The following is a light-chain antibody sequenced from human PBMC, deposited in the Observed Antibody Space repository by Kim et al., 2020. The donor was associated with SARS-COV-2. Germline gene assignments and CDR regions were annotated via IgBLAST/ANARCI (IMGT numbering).Light chain of an antibody. CDR2: NDD. J-gene: IGLJ1*01. Sequence: QSVLTQPPSVSGAPRQRVTVSCSGSSSNIGNNAVNWYQQVPGKTPRLLIYNDDVLSTGVSDRFSASKSGTSASLAISGLHSDDEADYFCATWDDDLDGPVFGPGTKVTVL. CDR1: SSNIGNNA. V-gene: IGLV1-36*01. CDR3: ATWDDDLDGPV.